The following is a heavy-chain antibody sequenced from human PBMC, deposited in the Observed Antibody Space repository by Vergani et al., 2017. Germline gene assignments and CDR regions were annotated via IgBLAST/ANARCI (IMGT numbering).Heavy chain of an antibody. CDR3: ARASLRALVGYYYYMDV. V-gene: IGHV4-30-2*01. Sequence: QLQLQESGSGLVKPSQTLSLTCAVSGDSITNGGFSWNWIRQPPGKGPEWIGYIFPSGNSDYNPSLKNRVSISPDKSKNQFSLWVNSVTAADTAVYFCARASLRALVGYYYYMDVWGKGKTVVVSS. CDR2: IFPSGNS. J-gene: IGHJ6*03. CDR1: GDSITNGGFS. D-gene: IGHD3-16*02.